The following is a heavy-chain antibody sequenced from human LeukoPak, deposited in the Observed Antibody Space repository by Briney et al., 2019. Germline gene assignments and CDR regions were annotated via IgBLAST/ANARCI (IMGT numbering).Heavy chain of an antibody. V-gene: IGHV3-7*01. CDR1: GFTFSRYW. D-gene: IGHD1-26*01. CDR2: IKQDGGEK. Sequence: GRSLRLSCAASGFTFSRYWMNWVRRAPGKGLEWVANIKQDGGEKYYLDSVKGRFTISRDNAKNSLYLQMNNLRAEDTAVYYCATDGSGGSTQYNWFDPWGQGTLVTVSS. CDR3: ATDGSGGSTQYNWFDP. J-gene: IGHJ5*02.